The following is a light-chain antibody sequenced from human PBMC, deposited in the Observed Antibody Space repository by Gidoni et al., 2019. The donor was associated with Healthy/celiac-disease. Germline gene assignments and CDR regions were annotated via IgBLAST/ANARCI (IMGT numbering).Light chain of an antibody. CDR1: QIISSW. CDR3: QQYNSYPFT. Sequence: DIQMTQSPSTLSASVGDRVTITSRASQIISSWLAWYQQKPGKAPNLLIYKASSLESGVPSRFSGSGSGTEFTLTISSLQPDDFATYYCQQYNSYPFTFGPGTKVDIK. V-gene: IGKV1-5*03. J-gene: IGKJ3*01. CDR2: KAS.